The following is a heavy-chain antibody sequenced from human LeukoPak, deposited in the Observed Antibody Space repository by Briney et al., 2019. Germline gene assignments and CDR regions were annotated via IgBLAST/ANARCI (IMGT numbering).Heavy chain of an antibody. CDR3: ARDFSRIVRGVIGY. Sequence: QPGGSLRLSCAASGFTFSSYAMHWVRQAPGKGLEWVAVIPYDGSNKYYADSVKGRFTISRDNSKNTLYLQMNSLRAEDTAVYYCARDFSRIVRGVIGYWGQGTLVTVSS. CDR2: IPYDGSNK. CDR1: GFTFSSYA. J-gene: IGHJ4*02. D-gene: IGHD3-10*01. V-gene: IGHV3-30-3*01.